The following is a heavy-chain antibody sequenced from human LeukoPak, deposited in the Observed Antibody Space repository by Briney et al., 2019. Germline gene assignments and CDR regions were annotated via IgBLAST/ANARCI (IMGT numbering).Heavy chain of an antibody. CDR1: GDSISSSY. J-gene: IGHJ6*02. Sequence: SETLSLTCTVSGDSISSSYWTWIRQPPGKGLEWIGYIYYSGTTDYNPSLRSRVTISVDTPKNQFSLKLTSVTAADTAVYYCARDFAVTTAYYYGVDVWGQGITVTVSS. V-gene: IGHV4-59*01. CDR2: IYYSGTT. CDR3: ARDFAVTTAYYYGVDV. D-gene: IGHD4-17*01.